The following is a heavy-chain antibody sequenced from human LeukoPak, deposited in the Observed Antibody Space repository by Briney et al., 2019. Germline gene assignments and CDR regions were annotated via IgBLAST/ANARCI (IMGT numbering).Heavy chain of an antibody. CDR1: GYTFINHW. J-gene: IGHJ4*02. CDR2: INPTGTTT. CDR3: ARDLVGSHTGYSSGAWDY. D-gene: IGHD3-9*01. V-gene: IGHV1-46*01. Sequence: ASVKVSCKASGYTFINHWMHWVRQAPGQGLEWVGLINPTGTTTLYAQKFQGRITLTRDMSATTDYMELSSLTSEDTAVYYCARDLVGSHTGYSSGAWDYWGQGTLVTVSS.